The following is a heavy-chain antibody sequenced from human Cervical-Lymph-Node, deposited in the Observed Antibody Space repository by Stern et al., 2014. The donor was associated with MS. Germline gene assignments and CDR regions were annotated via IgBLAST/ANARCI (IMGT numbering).Heavy chain of an antibody. Sequence: EEQLVESGAEVRKPGESLKISCKGSGYSFANFWIGWVRQVPGKGLEWMGIIYPGASDTRYSPSFQVQVSLSADESISTAYLQWSSLKASDTGIYYCARRGLGYEGADHWCQGALVTVSS. CDR1: GYSFANFW. CDR2: IYPGASDT. J-gene: IGHJ4*02. V-gene: IGHV5-51*03. D-gene: IGHD3-22*01. CDR3: ARRGLGYEGADH.